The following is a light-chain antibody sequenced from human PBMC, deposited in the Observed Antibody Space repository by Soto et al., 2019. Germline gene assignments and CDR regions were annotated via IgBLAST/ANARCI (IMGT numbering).Light chain of an antibody. CDR1: SSDVGSYNL. Sequence: QSARTQPASVTVSLGQSITMSCSGTSSDVGSYNLISWYQQHPGKAPKVMIYEASKRPSGISDRFCGSKSGNTASLTISGLQAEDEGDYYCCSSAGGSLYVFGTGTKVTAL. V-gene: IGLV2-23*01. J-gene: IGLJ1*01. CDR3: CSSAGGSLYV. CDR2: EAS.